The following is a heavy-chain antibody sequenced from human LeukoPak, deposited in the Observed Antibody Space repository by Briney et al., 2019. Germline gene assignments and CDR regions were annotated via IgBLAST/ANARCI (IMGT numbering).Heavy chain of an antibody. CDR2: ISAYNGNT. V-gene: IGHV1-18*01. D-gene: IGHD4-17*01. CDR3: ARDSATVTTLKSYYYYYGMDV. Sequence: GASVKVSCKASGYTFTSYGISWVRRAPGQGLEGMGGISAYNGNTNYAQKLQGRVTMTTDTSTSTAYMELRSLRSDDTAVYYCARDSATVTTLKSYYYYYGMDVWGQGTTVTVSS. J-gene: IGHJ6*02. CDR1: GYTFTSYG.